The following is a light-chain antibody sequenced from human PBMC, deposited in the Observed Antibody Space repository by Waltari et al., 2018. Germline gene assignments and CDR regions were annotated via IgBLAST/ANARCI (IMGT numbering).Light chain of an antibody. CDR2: GAS. Sequence: EIVMTQSPATLSVSPGERATLSCRASQSVSSDLTWYQQKPGQPPRLLIHGASTRANGIPARCRGRGPGTEFTLTISSMQSEDFAVYDCQQYNNWPPTWTFGQGTKVEIK. CDR1: QSVSSD. J-gene: IGKJ1*01. CDR3: QQYNNWPPTWT. V-gene: IGKV3-15*01.